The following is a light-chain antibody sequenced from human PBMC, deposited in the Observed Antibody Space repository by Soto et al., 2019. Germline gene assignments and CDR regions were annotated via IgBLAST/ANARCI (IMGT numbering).Light chain of an antibody. J-gene: IGLJ2*01. CDR1: SSDVVNYNY. Sequence: QSVLTQPASVSGSPGQSITISCTGTSSDVVNYNYVSWYQQHPGKAPKVMIYDVNNRPSGVSNRFSGSKSGNTASLTISGIQTDEEADYYCSAFTTSSTPVVFGGGTKLTVL. CDR2: DVN. CDR3: SAFTTSSTPVV. V-gene: IGLV2-14*01.